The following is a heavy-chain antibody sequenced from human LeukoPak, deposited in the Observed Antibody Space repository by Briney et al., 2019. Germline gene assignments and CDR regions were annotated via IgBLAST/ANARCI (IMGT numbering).Heavy chain of an antibody. V-gene: IGHV1-18*01. CDR1: LYSLSSYS. CDR2: PCAYKCTT. Sequence: ASAKVSCKKSLYSLSSYSISSVRPTPRGRGEWGVWPCAYKCTTNCGQKLQCSVTMTTDTSTSTAYMELRSLRLEDTAVYYCERVAAHSIVVDDYYYYGMDVWGQGTTVTVSS. D-gene: IGHD3-22*01. J-gene: IGHJ6*02. CDR3: ERVAAHSIVVDDYYYYGMDV.